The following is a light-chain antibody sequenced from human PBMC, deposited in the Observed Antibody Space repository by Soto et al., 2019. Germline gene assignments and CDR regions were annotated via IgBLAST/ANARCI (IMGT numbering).Light chain of an antibody. V-gene: IGKV3-20*01. CDR1: QSVSSNH. J-gene: IGKJ3*01. Sequence: DIVLTQSPGTLSLSPGERATLSCRASQSVSSNHLAWYQQKPGQAPRLLIYGGSSRATGIPVRFSGSGSETDFTLTITRLEPEDFAVYYCQHYGGSFIFGPGTKVDIK. CDR3: QHYGGSFI. CDR2: GGS.